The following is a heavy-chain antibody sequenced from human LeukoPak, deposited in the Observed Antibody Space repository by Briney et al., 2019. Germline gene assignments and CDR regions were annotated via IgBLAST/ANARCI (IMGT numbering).Heavy chain of an antibody. J-gene: IGHJ4*02. V-gene: IGHV4-59*08. CDR2: LYYSGSA. CDR1: GGSNNGYY. CDR3: ARQAGPYCTSTSCYLDY. Sequence: PSETLSLTCSVTGGSNNGYYWTWMRQPPGKGLEWLGYLYYSGSANYNPSLKSRVTISVDTSKNQFSLKLSSVTAADTAVYYCARQAGPYCTSTSCYLDYWGQGTPVTVSS. D-gene: IGHD2-2*01.